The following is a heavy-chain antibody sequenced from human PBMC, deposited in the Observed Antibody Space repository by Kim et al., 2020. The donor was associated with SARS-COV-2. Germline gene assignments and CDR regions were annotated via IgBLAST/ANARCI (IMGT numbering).Heavy chain of an antibody. CDR3: ARDGSSGYTGSFDY. V-gene: IGHV3-7*01. Sequence: VDSVKGRFTVSRDNAKNSLYLQMNSLRAEDTAVYYCARDGSSGYTGSFDYWGRGTLVTVSS. D-gene: IGHD3-22*01. J-gene: IGHJ4*02.